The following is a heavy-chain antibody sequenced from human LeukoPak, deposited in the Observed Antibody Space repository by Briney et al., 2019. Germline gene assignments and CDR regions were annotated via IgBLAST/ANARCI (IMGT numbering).Heavy chain of an antibody. CDR1: GFTVSSNY. J-gene: IGHJ4*02. Sequence: PGGYLRRSCAASGFTVSSNYMSWVRQAPGQGLEWVSVIYSGGSTYYADSVKGRFTISRDNSKNTLYLQMNSLRAEDTAVYYCARVKQLVDYWGQGTLVTVSS. CDR3: ARVKQLVDY. D-gene: IGHD6-13*01. V-gene: IGHV3-66*01. CDR2: IYSGGST.